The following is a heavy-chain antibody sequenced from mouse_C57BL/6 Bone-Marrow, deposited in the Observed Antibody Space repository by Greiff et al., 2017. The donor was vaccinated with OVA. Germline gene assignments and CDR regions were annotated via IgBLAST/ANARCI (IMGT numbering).Heavy chain of an antibody. J-gene: IGHJ1*03. CDR3: ARSTTVVATGYFDV. CDR1: GYTFTSYW. Sequence: VQLQQPGAELVRPGSSVKLSCKASGYTFTSYWMDWVKQRPGQGLEWIGNIYPSDSETHYNQKFKDKATLTVDKSSSTAYMQLSSLTSEDSAVYYCARSTTVVATGYFDVWGTGTTVTVSS. CDR2: IYPSDSET. D-gene: IGHD1-1*01. V-gene: IGHV1-61*01.